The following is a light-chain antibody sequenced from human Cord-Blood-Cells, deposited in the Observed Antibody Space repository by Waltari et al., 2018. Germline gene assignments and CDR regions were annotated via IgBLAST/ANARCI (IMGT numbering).Light chain of an antibody. CDR3: QQYNNWPPWT. CDR1: QSVSSN. CDR2: GAS. V-gene: IGKV3-15*01. J-gene: IGKJ1*01. Sequence: EIVMTQSPATLSVSPGERATLSCRASQSVSSNLAWDQQKPGQAPRLLIYGASTRATGIPARFSGSGSGTEFTLNISSLQSEDFAVYYCQQYNNWPPWTFGQGTKVEIK.